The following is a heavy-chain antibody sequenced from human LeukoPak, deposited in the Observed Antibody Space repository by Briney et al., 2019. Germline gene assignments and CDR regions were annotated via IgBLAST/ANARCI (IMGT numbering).Heavy chain of an antibody. Sequence: PGGSLRLSCAASGFTFSSYAMSWVRQAPGKGLEWVSAISGSGGSTYYADSVKGRFTISRDNSKNTLYLQMNSLRAEDTAVYYCAKVPTARYFDWLSPWIFDYWGQGTLVTVSS. CDR2: ISGSGGST. CDR1: GFTFSSYA. D-gene: IGHD3-9*01. J-gene: IGHJ4*02. V-gene: IGHV3-23*01. CDR3: AKVPTARYFDWLSPWIFDY.